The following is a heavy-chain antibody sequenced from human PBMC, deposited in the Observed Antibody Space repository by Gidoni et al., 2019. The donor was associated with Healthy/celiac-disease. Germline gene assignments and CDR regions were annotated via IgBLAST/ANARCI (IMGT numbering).Heavy chain of an antibody. CDR2: ISAYNGNT. CDR1: GYTFTSYG. D-gene: IGHD3-3*01. J-gene: IGHJ4*02. Sequence: HVQLVQSGAEVKKPGASVKVSCQASGYTFTSYGISWVRQAPGQGLEWMGWISAYNGNTNYAQKLQGRVTMTTDTSTSTAYMELRSLRSDDTAVYYCARDHVRYYDFWSGYAPQGYWGQGTLVTVSS. V-gene: IGHV1-18*01. CDR3: ARDHVRYYDFWSGYAPQGY.